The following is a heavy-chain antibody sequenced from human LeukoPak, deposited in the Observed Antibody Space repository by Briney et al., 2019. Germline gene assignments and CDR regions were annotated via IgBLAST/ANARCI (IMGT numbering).Heavy chain of an antibody. CDR2: ISSSGSTI. D-gene: IGHD2-15*01. V-gene: IGHV3-48*03. J-gene: IGHJ4*02. CDR1: GFTFSSYE. Sequence: GGTLRLSCAASGFTFSSYEMNWVRQAPGKGLEWVSYISSSGSTIYYPDSVKGRFTISRDNAKNSLYLQMNSLRAEDTAVYYWARAYCSGGSCYEYYFDYWGQGTLVTVSS. CDR3: ARAYCSGGSCYEYYFDY.